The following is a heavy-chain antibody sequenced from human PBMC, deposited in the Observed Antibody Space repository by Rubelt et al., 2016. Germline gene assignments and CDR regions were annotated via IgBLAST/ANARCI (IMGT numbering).Heavy chain of an antibody. CDR2: ISSNGGST. J-gene: IGHJ4*02. CDR3: VKAGEDSSGYRREPFDY. Sequence: EVQLVESGGGLVQPGGSLRLSCSASGFTFSSYAMHWVRQAPGKGLEYVSAISSNGGSTYYADSVNGRFTISRDNSKNTLYLQMSSLRAEDTAVYYCVKAGEDSSGYRREPFDYWGQGTLVTVSS. V-gene: IGHV3-64D*06. D-gene: IGHD3-22*01. CDR1: GFTFSSYA.